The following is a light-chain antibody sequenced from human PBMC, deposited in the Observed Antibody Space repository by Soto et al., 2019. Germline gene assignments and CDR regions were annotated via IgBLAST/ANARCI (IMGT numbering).Light chain of an antibody. CDR2: AAS. V-gene: IGKV1-6*01. J-gene: IGKJ4*01. Sequence: IQMTQSPSSLSASVGDRVTITCRASQSISSYLNWYQQKPGKAPKLLIYAASNSQSGVPSRFSGSGSGTDFTLTISSLQPEDFATYYCLQDYSYPLTFGGGTKVDIK. CDR3: LQDYSYPLT. CDR1: QSISSY.